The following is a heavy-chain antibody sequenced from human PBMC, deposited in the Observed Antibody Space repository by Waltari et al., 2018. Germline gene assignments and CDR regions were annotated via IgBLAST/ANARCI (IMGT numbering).Heavy chain of an antibody. J-gene: IGHJ6*02. V-gene: IGHV4-61*09. Sequence: QVQLQESGPGLVKPSQTLSLTCTVSGGSISSGSYYWSWIRQPAGKGLEWIGYIYTSGSTNYNPSLKSRVTISVDTSKNQFSLKLSSVTAADTAVYYCARRGYYYYGMDVWGQGTTVTVSS. CDR3: ARRGYYYYGMDV. CDR2: IYTSGST. CDR1: GGSISSGSYY.